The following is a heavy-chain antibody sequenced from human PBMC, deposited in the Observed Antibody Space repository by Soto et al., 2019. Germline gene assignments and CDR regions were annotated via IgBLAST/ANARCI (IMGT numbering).Heavy chain of an antibody. CDR2: ISTYNENT. Sequence: ASVKVSCKASGYTFTRYGFSWVRQAPGQGLEWMGWISTYNENTKYPQKFQGRITMTTDTPTSTAYMELRSLTSDDTAVYYCAREGYCSSGSCALYSHDYFGMDVWGQGTTVT. J-gene: IGHJ6*02. D-gene: IGHD2-15*01. CDR1: GYTFTRYG. V-gene: IGHV1-18*01. CDR3: AREGYCSSGSCALYSHDYFGMDV.